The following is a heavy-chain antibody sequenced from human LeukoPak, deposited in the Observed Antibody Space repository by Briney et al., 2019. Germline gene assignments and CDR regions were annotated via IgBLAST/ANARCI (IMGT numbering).Heavy chain of an antibody. J-gene: IGHJ5*02. Sequence: GASVTVSSKASGGTFSSYAISWVRQAPGQGLEWMGGIIPIFGTANYAQKFRGRVTITADKSTSTAYMELSSLRSEDTAVYYCARSGGYGDYSWFDPWGQGTLVTVSS. D-gene: IGHD4-17*01. CDR3: ARSGGYGDYSWFDP. V-gene: IGHV1-69*06. CDR2: IIPIFGTA. CDR1: GGTFSSYA.